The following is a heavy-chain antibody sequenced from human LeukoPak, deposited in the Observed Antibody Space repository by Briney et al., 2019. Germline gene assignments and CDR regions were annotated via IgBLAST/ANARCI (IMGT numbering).Heavy chain of an antibody. V-gene: IGHV3-30*18. CDR1: GFTFSSYG. D-gene: IGHD2-21*02. Sequence: GGSLRLSCAASGFTFSSYGMHWVRQAPGKALEWVALISYDGSNEYYADSVKGRFTISRDDSKNTLYLQMNSLRAEDTAVYYCAKDPSLRVTLPVWGQGTLVTVSS. CDR3: AKDPSLRVTLPV. CDR2: ISYDGSNE. J-gene: IGHJ4*02.